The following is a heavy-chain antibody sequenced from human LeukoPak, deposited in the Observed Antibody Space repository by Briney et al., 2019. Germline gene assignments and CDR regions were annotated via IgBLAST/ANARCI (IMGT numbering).Heavy chain of an antibody. Sequence: PGGSLRLSCAASGFTVITNDMTWVRQAPGKGLEWVSVLYSDGNTKYADSVQGRFTISRDNAKKSLYLQMNSLRVEDTAVYYCARGGAARPDYWGQGTLVTVSS. D-gene: IGHD6-6*01. J-gene: IGHJ4*02. CDR3: ARGGAARPDY. V-gene: IGHV3-53*01. CDR2: LYSDGNT. CDR1: GFTVITND.